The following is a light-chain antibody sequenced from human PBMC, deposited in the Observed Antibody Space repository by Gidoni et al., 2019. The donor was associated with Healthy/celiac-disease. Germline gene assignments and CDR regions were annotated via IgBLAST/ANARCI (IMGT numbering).Light chain of an antibody. CDR3: AAWDDSLNGYV. CDR2: SNN. Sequence: QSVLTQPPSASGTPGQRATISCSGSSSHIGSNTVNWYQQRPGTSPKLLIYSNNQRPSGVPDRFSGSKSGTSASLAIIWLQSEDEADYYCAAWDDSLNGYVFGTGTKVTVL. CDR1: SSHIGSNT. J-gene: IGLJ1*01. V-gene: IGLV1-44*01.